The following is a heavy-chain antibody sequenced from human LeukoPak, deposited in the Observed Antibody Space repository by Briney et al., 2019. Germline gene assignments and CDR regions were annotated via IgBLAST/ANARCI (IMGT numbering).Heavy chain of an antibody. J-gene: IGHJ4*02. CDR1: GFTFSGYA. V-gene: IGHV3-33*01. D-gene: IGHD6-13*01. Sequence: GGSLRLSCAASGFTFSGYAMHRVRQAPGKGLEWVAVIWHDGSKKYHSDSVKGRFTISRDNSKNTLYLQMNSLRAEDTAVYSCGSSHRNSWYGIDNWGQGTPVTVSS. CDR2: IWHDGSKK. CDR3: GSSHRNSWYGIDN.